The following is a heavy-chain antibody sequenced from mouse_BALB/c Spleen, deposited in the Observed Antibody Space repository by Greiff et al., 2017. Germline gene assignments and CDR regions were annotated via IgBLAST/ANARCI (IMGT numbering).Heavy chain of an antibody. V-gene: IGHV1-7*01. CDR2: INPSTGYT. CDR3: ARSTGRYFDY. J-gene: IGHJ2*01. D-gene: IGHD1-1*01. CDR1: GYTFTSYW. Sequence: VQLKESGAELAKPGASVKMSCKASGYTFTSYWMHWVKQRPGQGLEWIGYINPSTGYTEYNQKFKDKATLTADKSSSTAYMQLSSLTSEDSAVYYCARSTGRYFDYWGQGTTLTVSS.